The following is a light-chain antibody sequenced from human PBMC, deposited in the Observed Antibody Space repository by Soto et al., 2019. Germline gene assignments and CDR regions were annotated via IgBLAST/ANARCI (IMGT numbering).Light chain of an antibody. CDR1: QGIRSD. Sequence: IQVTQSPPSLSASVGDRVTISCRASQGIRSDLAWYPQKPGKVPKLLIYVASKLASGVPSRFSGSGFGTDFHLNISSLQPEDFATYYCLQGYNFPWAFGQGTKVEIK. CDR2: VAS. CDR3: LQGYNFPWA. V-gene: IGKV1-6*01. J-gene: IGKJ1*01.